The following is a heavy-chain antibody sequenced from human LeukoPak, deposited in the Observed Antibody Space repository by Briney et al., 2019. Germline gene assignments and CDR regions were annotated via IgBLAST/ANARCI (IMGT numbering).Heavy chain of an antibody. CDR3: ARTTGYCSSTSCYYYGMDV. D-gene: IGHD2-2*03. CDR2: IIPILGIA. J-gene: IGHJ6*02. V-gene: IGHV1-69*04. CDR1: GGTFSSYA. Sequence: SVTVSCKASGGTFSSYAISWVRQAPGQGLEWMGRIIPILGIANYAQKFQGRVTITADKSTSTAYMELSSLRSEDTAVYYCARTTGYCSSTSCYYYGMDVWGQGTTVTVSS.